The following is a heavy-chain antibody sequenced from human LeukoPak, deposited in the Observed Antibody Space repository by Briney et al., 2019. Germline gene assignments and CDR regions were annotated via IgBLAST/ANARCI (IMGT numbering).Heavy chain of an antibody. J-gene: IGHJ4*02. CDR2: IYESGTT. Sequence: SETLSLTCAVYGESLNSYYWSWVRQPPGEGLEWIGEIYESGTTKYNPSLKSRAAISMVPSKQQFSLRLSSVTAADTAVYYCARGAWATRLASWGLGTPVIVSS. V-gene: IGHV4-34*01. CDR3: ARGAWATRLAS. D-gene: IGHD2-15*01. CDR1: GESLNSYY.